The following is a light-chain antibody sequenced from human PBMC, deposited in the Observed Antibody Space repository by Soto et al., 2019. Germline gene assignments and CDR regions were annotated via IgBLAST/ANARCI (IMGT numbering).Light chain of an antibody. V-gene: IGLV2-14*03. CDR2: DVS. J-gene: IGLJ1*01. Sequence: QSALTQPASVSGSPGQSITISCTGTSSDVGSYNYVSWYQHHPGKVPKLMIYDVSSRPSGVSNRFPGSKSGNTASLTISGLQTEDEADYYCSSYTTSEARVFGTGTKVTVL. CDR1: SSDVGSYNY. CDR3: SSYTTSEARV.